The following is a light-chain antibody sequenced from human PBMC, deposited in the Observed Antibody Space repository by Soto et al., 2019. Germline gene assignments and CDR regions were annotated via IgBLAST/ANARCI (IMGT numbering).Light chain of an antibody. CDR3: QQRTVWPPIT. J-gene: IGKJ5*01. Sequence: VLTQSPATLSLSPGERATLSCRASQSIHTSLAWYQQKPGQPPRLVVYDSTLRANGVPDRFGGSRSGTEFTLTINNLEPEDFAVYYCQQRTVWPPITFCQGTRLENK. CDR2: DST. CDR1: QSIHTS. V-gene: IGKV3-11*01.